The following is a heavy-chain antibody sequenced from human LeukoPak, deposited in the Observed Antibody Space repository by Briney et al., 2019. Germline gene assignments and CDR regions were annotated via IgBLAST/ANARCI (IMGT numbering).Heavy chain of an antibody. V-gene: IGHV4-39*07. CDR1: GGSISSSSYY. CDR2: IYYSGST. J-gene: IGHJ6*02. Sequence: SETLSLTCTVSGGSISSSSYYWGWIRQPPGKGLEWIGSIYYSGSTYYNPSLKSRVTISVDTSKNQFSLKLSSVTAADTAVYYCARKSGGYYGYYYGMDVWGQGTTVTVSS. CDR3: ARKSGGYYGYYYGMDV. D-gene: IGHD1-26*01.